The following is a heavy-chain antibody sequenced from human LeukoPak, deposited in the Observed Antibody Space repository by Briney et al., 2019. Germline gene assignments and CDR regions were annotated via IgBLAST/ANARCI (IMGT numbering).Heavy chain of an antibody. CDR2: ISYDGSNE. J-gene: IGHJ4*02. D-gene: IGHD6-19*01. V-gene: IGHV3-30*04. CDR1: GFTFSSYV. Sequence: GRSLRLSCAASGFTFSSYVMHWVRQAPGKGLEWVAIISYDGSNEYYADSVKGRFTISRDNAKNSLYLQMNSLRAEDTAVYYCARDSRSSGWSGWGQGTLVTVSS. CDR3: ARDSRSSGWSG.